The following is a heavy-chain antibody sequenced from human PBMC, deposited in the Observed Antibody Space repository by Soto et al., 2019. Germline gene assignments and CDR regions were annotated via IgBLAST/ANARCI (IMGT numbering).Heavy chain of an antibody. V-gene: IGHV4-59*01. CDR1: GGSISSYY. D-gene: IGHD6-19*01. Sequence: PSETLSLTCTVSGGSISSYYWSWIRQPPGKGLEWIGYIYYSGSTNYNPSLKSRVTISVDTSKNQFSLKLSSVTAAGTAVYYCARYTSSGWHFAYWGQGTLVTVSS. J-gene: IGHJ4*02. CDR2: IYYSGST. CDR3: ARYTSSGWHFAY.